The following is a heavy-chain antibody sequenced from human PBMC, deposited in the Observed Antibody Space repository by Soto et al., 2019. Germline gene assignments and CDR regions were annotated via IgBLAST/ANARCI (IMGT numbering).Heavy chain of an antibody. D-gene: IGHD3-3*01. CDR1: GFTFSSYA. CDR2: ISYDGSNK. Sequence: PGGSLRLSCAASGFTFSSYAMHWVRQAPGKGLEWVAVISYDGSNKYYADSVKGRFTISRDNSKNTLYLQMNSLRAEDTAVYYCARPQLRFLGWFNFDYWGQGTLVTVSS. V-gene: IGHV3-30-3*01. J-gene: IGHJ4*02. CDR3: ARPQLRFLGWFNFDY.